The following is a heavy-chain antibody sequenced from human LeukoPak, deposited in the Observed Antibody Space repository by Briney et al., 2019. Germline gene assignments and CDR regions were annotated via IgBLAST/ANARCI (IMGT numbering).Heavy chain of an antibody. CDR1: GGSISTYY. Sequence: SETLSLTCTVSGGSISTYYWSWIRQPPGKGLEWIGYIYYSGSTNYNPSLKSRVTISVDTSKNKFSLKLSSETAADTAVYYCASVDGSGYDFRGAFDIWDQGTMVTVSS. J-gene: IGHJ3*02. D-gene: IGHD5-12*01. CDR3: ASVDGSGYDFRGAFDI. CDR2: IYYSGST. V-gene: IGHV4-59*01.